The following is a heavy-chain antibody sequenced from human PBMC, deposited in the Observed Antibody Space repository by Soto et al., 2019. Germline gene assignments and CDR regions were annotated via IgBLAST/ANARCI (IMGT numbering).Heavy chain of an antibody. Sequence: QVQLVQSGAEVKKPGSSVKVSCKASGGTFSSYAISWVRQAPGQGLEWMGGTIPIFGTANYAQKFQGRVTITADESTSTAYMELSSLRAEDTAVYYCARVLGYDYGDYGGKSGWFGPWGQGTLVTVSS. CDR2: TIPIFGTA. J-gene: IGHJ5*02. CDR1: GGTFSSYA. CDR3: ARVLGYDYGDYGGKSGWFGP. V-gene: IGHV1-69*01. D-gene: IGHD4-17*01.